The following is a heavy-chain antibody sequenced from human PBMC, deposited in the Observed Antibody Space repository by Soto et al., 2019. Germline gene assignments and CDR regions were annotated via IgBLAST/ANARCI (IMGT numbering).Heavy chain of an antibody. J-gene: IGHJ3*02. D-gene: IGHD3-10*01. Sequence: GGSLRLSCAASGFTFSSYRMHWVRQAPGKGLVWVSRINFDGSSSTYADSVKGRFTISRDNPKNTLFLQMNSLRAEDAAVYYCAKDWRESLPGDAFDIWGQGTMVTVSS. CDR2: INFDGSSS. CDR3: AKDWRESLPGDAFDI. V-gene: IGHV3-74*01. CDR1: GFTFSSYR.